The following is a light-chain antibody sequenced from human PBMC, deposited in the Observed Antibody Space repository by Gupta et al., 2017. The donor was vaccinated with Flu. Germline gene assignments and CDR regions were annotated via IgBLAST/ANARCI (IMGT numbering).Light chain of an antibody. CDR1: QNISNW. CDR2: KVS. V-gene: IGKV1-5*03. J-gene: IGKJ1*01. CDR3: QQYNRYPRK. Sequence: DLEMTQFPSSLSASVVARVTIPCLARQNISNWLAWYQHQPERATKLLIDKVSNLETGVPSSFSGRGSRTEFTLTISRLRPDDFATYYCQQYNRYPRKFGQGTKVEIK.